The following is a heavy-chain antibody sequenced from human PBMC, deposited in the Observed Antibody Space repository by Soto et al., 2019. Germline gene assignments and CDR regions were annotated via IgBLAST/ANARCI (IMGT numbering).Heavy chain of an antibody. Sequence: ASVKVSCKVSGYTLTELSMHWVRQAPGKGLEWMGGFDPEDGETIYAQKFQGRVTMTEDTSTDTAYMELSSLRSEDTAVYYCATGPIAARPRRYYYYYGMDVWGQGTTVTVSS. CDR1: GYTLTELS. CDR2: FDPEDGET. V-gene: IGHV1-24*01. J-gene: IGHJ6*02. D-gene: IGHD6-6*01. CDR3: ATGPIAARPRRYYYYYGMDV.